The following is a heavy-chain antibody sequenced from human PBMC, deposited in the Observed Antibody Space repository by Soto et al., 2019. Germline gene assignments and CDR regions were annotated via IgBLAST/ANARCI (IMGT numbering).Heavy chain of an antibody. Sequence: QVQLVQSGAEVKKPGSSVKVSCKASGGTFSSYAISWVRQAPGQGLEWMGGIIPIFGTANYAQKFQGRVTITADESTSTAYMELSSLRSEDTAVYYCAREGRYNWNDLPRKNRYYFDYLGQGTLVTVSS. CDR1: GGTFSSYA. J-gene: IGHJ4*02. V-gene: IGHV1-69*01. CDR2: IIPIFGTA. CDR3: AREGRYNWNDLPRKNRYYFDY. D-gene: IGHD1-1*01.